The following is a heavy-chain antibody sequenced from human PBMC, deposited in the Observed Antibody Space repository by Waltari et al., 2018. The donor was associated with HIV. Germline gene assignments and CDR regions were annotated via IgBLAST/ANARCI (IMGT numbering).Heavy chain of an antibody. D-gene: IGHD2-2*01. Sequence: QVQLQESGPGLVKPSQTLSLTCTVSAGSISSGDYHWSWIRQPPGKGLEWIGYIYYSGSTYYNPSLKSRVTISVDTSKNQFSLKLSSVSAADTAVYYCARAGSVFGTSPYGMDVWGQGTTVTVSS. CDR2: IYYSGST. CDR3: ARAGSVFGTSPYGMDV. J-gene: IGHJ6*02. V-gene: IGHV4-30-4*01. CDR1: AGSISSGDYH.